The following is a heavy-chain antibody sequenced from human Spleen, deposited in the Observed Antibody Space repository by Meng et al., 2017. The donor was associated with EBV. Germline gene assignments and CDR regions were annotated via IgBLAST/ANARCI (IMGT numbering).Heavy chain of an antibody. Sequence: QSEESGPGPVRPSGTLSLTCAVSDDSISSRNWWIWVRQPPGKGLEWIGEVYHAGNINYNPSLESRVTISIDKSKNQFSLNLTSVTAADTAVYYCATYRGHYYFDFWGQGTLVTVFS. D-gene: IGHD3-16*02. V-gene: IGHV4-4*02. J-gene: IGHJ4*02. CDR1: DDSISSRNW. CDR2: VYHAGNI. CDR3: ATYRGHYYFDF.